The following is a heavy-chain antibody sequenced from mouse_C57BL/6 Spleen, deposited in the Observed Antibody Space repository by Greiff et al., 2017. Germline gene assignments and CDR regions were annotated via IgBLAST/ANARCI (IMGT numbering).Heavy chain of an antibody. D-gene: IGHD1-1*01. CDR1: GYTFTSYW. CDR2: IYPGSGST. Sequence: QVQLQQPGAELVKPGASVKMSCKASGYTFTSYWITWVKQRPGQGLEWIGDIYPGSGSTNYNEKFKSKATLTVDTSSSTAYMQLSSLTSEDSAVYYCARGSHFYGSSPWYFDVWGTGTTVTVSS. V-gene: IGHV1-55*01. CDR3: ARGSHFYGSSPWYFDV. J-gene: IGHJ1*03.